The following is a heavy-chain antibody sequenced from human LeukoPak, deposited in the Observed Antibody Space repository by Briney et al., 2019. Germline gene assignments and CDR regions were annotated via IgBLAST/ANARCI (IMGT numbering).Heavy chain of an antibody. CDR3: ARHPAPTGRFDP. D-gene: IGHD7-27*01. J-gene: IGHJ5*02. CDR1: GGTFSSYA. Sequence: SVKVSCKASGGTFSSYAISWVRQAPGQGLEWMGRIIPIFGTANYAQKFQGRVTITTDESTSTAHMELSSLRSEDTAVYYCARHPAPTGRFDPWGQGTLVTVSS. CDR2: IIPIFGTA. V-gene: IGHV1-69*05.